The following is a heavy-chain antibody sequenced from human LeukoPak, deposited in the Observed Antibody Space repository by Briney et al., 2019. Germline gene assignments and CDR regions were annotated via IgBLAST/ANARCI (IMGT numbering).Heavy chain of an antibody. CDR1: GFTFSNYA. Sequence: GSLTVSCPASGFTFSNYAMQWVRQAPGQGLEWVSAINRSGGSTYYADSVKGRFTISRDNSKYTLYLEMNSLRAEDTAVYYCAKVRESRSPPFDCWGQGALVTVSS. V-gene: IGHV3-23*01. CDR2: INRSGGST. D-gene: IGHD1-26*01. CDR3: AKVRESRSPPFDC. J-gene: IGHJ4*02.